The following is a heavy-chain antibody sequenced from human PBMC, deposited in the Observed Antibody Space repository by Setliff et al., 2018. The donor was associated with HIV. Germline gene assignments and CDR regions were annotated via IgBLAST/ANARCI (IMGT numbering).Heavy chain of an antibody. CDR2: IYYSGST. V-gene: IGHV4-59*08. J-gene: IGHJ4*02. CDR3: ARSPAAEGF. D-gene: IGHD6-13*01. CDR1: GGSLTNYY. Sequence: SETLSLTCTVSGGSLTNYYWTWIRKPPGKGLEWIGYIYYSGSTNYNPSLKSRVTISVDASNNQFSLKLSSVTATDTAVYYCARSPAAEGFWGQGTLVTVSS.